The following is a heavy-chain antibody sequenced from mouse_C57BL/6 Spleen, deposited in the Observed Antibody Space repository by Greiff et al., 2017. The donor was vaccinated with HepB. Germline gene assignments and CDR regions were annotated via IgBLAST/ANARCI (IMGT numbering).Heavy chain of an antibody. J-gene: IGHJ4*01. CDR2: ISSGSSTI. CDR1: GFTFSDYG. Sequence: EVMLVESGGGLVKPGGSLKLSCAASGFTFSDYGMHWVRQAPEKGLEWVAYISSGSSTIYYADTVKGRFTISRDNAKNTLFLQMTSLRSEDTAMYYCARNWGNAMDYWGQGTSVTVSS. V-gene: IGHV5-17*01. CDR3: ARNWGNAMDY.